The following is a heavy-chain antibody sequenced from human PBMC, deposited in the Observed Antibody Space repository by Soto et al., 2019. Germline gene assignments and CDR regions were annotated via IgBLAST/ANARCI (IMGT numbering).Heavy chain of an antibody. Sequence: GGSLRLSCAASGFTFSSYGMHWVRQAPGKGLEWVAVIWYDGSNKYYADSVKGRFTISRDNSKNTLYLQMNSLRAEDTAVYYCARDQGIAAAGRVYWGQGTLVTVSS. D-gene: IGHD6-13*01. V-gene: IGHV3-33*01. J-gene: IGHJ4*02. CDR1: GFTFSSYG. CDR2: IWYDGSNK. CDR3: ARDQGIAAAGRVY.